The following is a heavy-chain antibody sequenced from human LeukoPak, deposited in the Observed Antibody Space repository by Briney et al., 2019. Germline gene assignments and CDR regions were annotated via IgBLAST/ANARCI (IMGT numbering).Heavy chain of an antibody. V-gene: IGHV3-30*02. CDR3: AKDGIARSIFDY. CDR2: IRNDGSDK. J-gene: IGHJ4*02. Sequence: GGSLRLSCAASGFIFTTYGMHWVRQAPGKGLEWVAFIRNDGSDKYYADSVKGRFTISRDNSKNTLYLQMNSLRAEDTAVYYCAKDGIARSIFDYWGQGTLVTVSS. D-gene: IGHD1-1*01. CDR1: GFIFTTYG.